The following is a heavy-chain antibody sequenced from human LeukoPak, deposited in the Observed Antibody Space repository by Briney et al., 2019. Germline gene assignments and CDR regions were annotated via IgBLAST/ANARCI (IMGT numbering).Heavy chain of an antibody. J-gene: IGHJ4*02. Sequence: ASVKVSCKASGYIFTSYPVHWVRQAPGQRLEWMGWINTGNGNTKYSQKFQGRVTITRDTSASTAYMELSSLRSEDTAVYYCARDLHYYYDSSGYFGYWGQGTLVTVSS. CDR2: INTGNGNT. V-gene: IGHV1-3*04. CDR3: ARDLHYYYDSSGYFGY. CDR1: GYIFTSYP. D-gene: IGHD3-22*01.